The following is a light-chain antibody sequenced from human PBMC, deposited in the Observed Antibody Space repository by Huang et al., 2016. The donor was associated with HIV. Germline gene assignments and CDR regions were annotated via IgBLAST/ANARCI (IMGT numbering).Light chain of an antibody. CDR3: LQGAFWPLT. Sequence: DVVMTQSPLSLPVTLGQPASISCRSSHSLLQSDGKTHLSWFHQRPGQPPRRLIYKVSNRDSGVPDRLSGSGSGTDFTLKISRVEAEDVGVYYCLQGAFWPLTVGGGTKVEIK. J-gene: IGKJ4*01. CDR1: HSLLQSDGKTH. V-gene: IGKV2-30*02. CDR2: KVS.